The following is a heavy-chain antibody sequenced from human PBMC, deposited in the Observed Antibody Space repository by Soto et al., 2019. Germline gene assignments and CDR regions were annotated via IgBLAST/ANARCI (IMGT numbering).Heavy chain of an antibody. CDR2: IWCDGSNK. V-gene: IGHV3-33*01. Sequence: GGSLRLSCAASGFTFSSYGMHWVRQAPGKGLEWVAVIWCDGSNKYYAESVKGRLTISRDNSKNTMYLKMNSLRAEDTAVYYCASDLISGEFYYYYGMDVWGQGTTVTVSS. D-gene: IGHD2-21*01. J-gene: IGHJ6*02. CDR1: GFTFSSYG. CDR3: ASDLISGEFYYYYGMDV.